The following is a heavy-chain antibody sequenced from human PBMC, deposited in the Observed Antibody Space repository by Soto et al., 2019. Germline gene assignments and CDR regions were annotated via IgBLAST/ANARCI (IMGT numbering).Heavy chain of an antibody. Sequence: GGSLRLSCAASGFTFSSYWMHWVRQAPGKGLVWVSRINSDGSSTSYADSVKGRFTISRDNAKNTLYLQMNSLRAEDTAVYYCVRTSLVVAAATREDYWGQGNLVTVSS. CDR1: GFTFSSYW. J-gene: IGHJ4*02. CDR2: INSDGSST. V-gene: IGHV3-74*01. CDR3: VRTSLVVAAATREDY. D-gene: IGHD2-15*01.